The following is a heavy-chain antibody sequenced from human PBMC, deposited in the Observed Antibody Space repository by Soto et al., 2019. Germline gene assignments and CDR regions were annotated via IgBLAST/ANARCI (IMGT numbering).Heavy chain of an antibody. J-gene: IGHJ4*02. CDR3: SRENWFQDY. CDR2: INKDGSEQ. Sequence: EVQLVESGGDLVQPGGSLRLSCAASGFTFNVYYMTWVRQAPGRGLEWVASINKDGSEQYYVDSVKGRFTISRDNAKNSLYLQMNSLRAGDTALYYCSRENWFQDYWGQGPLVTVS. D-gene: IGHD3-10*01. CDR1: GFTFNVYY. V-gene: IGHV3-7*03.